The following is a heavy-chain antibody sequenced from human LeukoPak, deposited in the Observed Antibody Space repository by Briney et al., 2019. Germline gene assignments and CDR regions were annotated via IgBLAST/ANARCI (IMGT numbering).Heavy chain of an antibody. CDR2: IYYSGST. Sequence: SETLSLTCTVSGGSVSSGSYFWSWIRQPPGKGLEWIGYIYYSGSTNYNPSLKGRVTISKDTSKNQFSLKLSSVTAADTAVYYCAREAHCSGGSCYYADYWGQGNLVTVSS. J-gene: IGHJ4*02. CDR3: AREAHCSGGSCYYADY. CDR1: GGSVSSGSYF. V-gene: IGHV4-61*01. D-gene: IGHD2-15*01.